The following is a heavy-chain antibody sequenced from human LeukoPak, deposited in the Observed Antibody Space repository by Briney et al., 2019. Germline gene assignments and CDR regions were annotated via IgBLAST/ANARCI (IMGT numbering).Heavy chain of an antibody. CDR1: GFTFSNYV. CDR2: IWYDGSLE. Sequence: PGGSLRLSCAASGFTFSNYVMHWVRQAPGKGLEWVALIWYDGSLERYADSVKGRFTISRDNSKNTLFLQMDSLRVEDTAVYYCARDARPPDYWGQGTLVTVSS. V-gene: IGHV3-33*01. D-gene: IGHD6-6*01. J-gene: IGHJ4*02. CDR3: ARDARPPDY.